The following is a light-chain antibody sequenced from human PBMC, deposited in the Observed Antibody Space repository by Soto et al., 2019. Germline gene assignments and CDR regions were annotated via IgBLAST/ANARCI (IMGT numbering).Light chain of an antibody. V-gene: IGLV1-40*01. CDR3: QSYDSSLSGVV. CDR1: SSNIGAAYD. Sequence: QSVLTQPPSVSGAPGQRVTISCTGSSSNIGAAYDVHWYQQLLGTAPKLLIYGNSNRPSGVPDRFSGSKSGTSASLAITGLQAEDEADYYCQSYDSSLSGVVFGGGTKLTVL. J-gene: IGLJ2*01. CDR2: GNS.